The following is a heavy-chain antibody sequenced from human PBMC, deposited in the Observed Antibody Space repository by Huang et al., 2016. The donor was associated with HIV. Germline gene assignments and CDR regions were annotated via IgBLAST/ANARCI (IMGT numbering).Heavy chain of an antibody. D-gene: IGHD3-3*01. Sequence: QVQLVQSGAEVKKPGTSVKVSCKTSGYTFSSHALHWLRQAPGQRPEWMGWINGGNGDKKYSQKFQGRVTITSDTAANIGYMELNTLLSEDTAVYYCARHPLDIRRHFDFWGQGSLVTVSS. J-gene: IGHJ4*02. CDR2: INGGNGDK. CDR3: ARHPLDIRRHFDF. V-gene: IGHV1-3*01. CDR1: GYTFSSHA.